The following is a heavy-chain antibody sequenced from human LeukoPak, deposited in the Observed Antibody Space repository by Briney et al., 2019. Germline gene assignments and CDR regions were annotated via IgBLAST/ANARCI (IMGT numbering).Heavy chain of an antibody. CDR1: GGSISSSSYY. CDR3: ARFGGSWYPFAFDI. V-gene: IGHV4-61*05. J-gene: IGHJ3*02. D-gene: IGHD6-13*01. Sequence: SETLSLTCTVSGGSISSSSYYWGWIRQPPGKGLEWIGYIYYSGSTNYNPSLKSRVTISVDTSKNQFSLKLSSVTAADTAVYYCARFGGSWYPFAFDIWGQGTMVTVSS. CDR2: IYYSGST.